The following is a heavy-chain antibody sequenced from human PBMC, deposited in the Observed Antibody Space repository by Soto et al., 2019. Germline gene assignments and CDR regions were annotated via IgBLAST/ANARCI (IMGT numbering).Heavy chain of an antibody. CDR3: ARAGYYDRGYDY. V-gene: IGHV1-69*12. CDR2: IIPMSGTA. J-gene: IGHJ4*02. D-gene: IGHD3-22*01. CDR1: GDTFISYA. Sequence: QVQLVQSGTEVKKPGSSVKVSCKASGDTFISYAFNWVRQAPGQGLEWLGGIIPMSGTADYGRKFQDRVNITADESTRPIFMEVTSLTSDDTAVYYCARAGYYDRGYDYWGQGTLVAVSS.